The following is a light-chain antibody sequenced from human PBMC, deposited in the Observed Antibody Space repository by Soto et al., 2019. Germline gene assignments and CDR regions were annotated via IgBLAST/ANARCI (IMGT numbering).Light chain of an antibody. CDR3: QQYGLSPRT. V-gene: IGKV3-20*01. J-gene: IGKJ1*01. CDR1: QSVSNN. CDR2: GAS. Sequence: EIVMTQSPATLSVSPGERALLSCRASQSVSNNLAWYQHKPGQAPRLLIYGASIRATGIPDRFSGSGSGTDFTLTISRLEPEDFAVYYCQQYGLSPRTFGRGTKVDIK.